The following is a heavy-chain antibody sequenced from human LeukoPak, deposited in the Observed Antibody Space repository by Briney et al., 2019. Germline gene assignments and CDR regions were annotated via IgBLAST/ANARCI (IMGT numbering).Heavy chain of an antibody. D-gene: IGHD3-10*01. V-gene: IGHV3-23*01. CDR3: AKSQRLWFGGNDAFHI. CDR2: VSGSGRTT. Sequence: GGTLRLSCAASGFTFSNYGVSWVRQAPGKGLEWVSGVSGSGRTTYFADSVKGRFTISRDNSKNTVYLQMDSLRAEDTAVYYCAKSQRLWFGGNDAFHIWGQGTMVTVSS. J-gene: IGHJ3*02. CDR1: GFTFSNYG.